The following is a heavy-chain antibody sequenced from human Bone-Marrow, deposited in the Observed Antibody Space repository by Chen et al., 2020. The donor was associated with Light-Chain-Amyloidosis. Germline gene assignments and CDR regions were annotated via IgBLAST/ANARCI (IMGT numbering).Heavy chain of an antibody. Sequence: EVHLLESGGNLVRPGGSLRLSCTASGFTFSDFAMTWVRQSPGGRLEWVSTIRGGGRNTHFSPSVKGRFTISRDNSQNTLYLQLSSLRADDTAVYYCAKSRWPLGWFDPWGQGTLVTVSS. V-gene: IGHV3-23*01. CDR2: IRGGGRNT. CDR3: AKSRWPLGWFDP. D-gene: IGHD3-10*01. CDR1: GFTFSDFA. J-gene: IGHJ5*02.